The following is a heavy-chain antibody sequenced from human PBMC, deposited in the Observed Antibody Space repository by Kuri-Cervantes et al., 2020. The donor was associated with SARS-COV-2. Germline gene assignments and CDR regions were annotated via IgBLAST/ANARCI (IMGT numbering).Heavy chain of an antibody. J-gene: IGHJ5*02. D-gene: IGHD5-24*01. CDR2: ISSSSSYI. Sequence: GGSLRLSCAASGFTFSNYSMNWVRQAPGKGLEWVSSISSSSSYIYYADSVKGRFTISRDSAKNSLYLQMNSLRAEDTAVYYCAREGQMATKTSWFDPWGQGTLVTVSS. CDR3: AREGQMATKTSWFDP. CDR1: GFTFSNYS. V-gene: IGHV3-21*01.